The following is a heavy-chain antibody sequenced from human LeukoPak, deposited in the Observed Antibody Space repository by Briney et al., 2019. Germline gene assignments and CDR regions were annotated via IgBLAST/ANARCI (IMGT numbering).Heavy chain of an antibody. CDR1: GGTFSSYA. D-gene: IGHD1-1*01. Sequence: SVKVSCKASGGTFSSYAISWVRQAPGQGLEWMGGIIPIFGTANYAQKFQGRVTITADESTSTAYMELSSLRSEDTAVYYCARSLFPPHHNPYYYRDVGGKGPTAPVSS. J-gene: IGHJ6*03. CDR3: ARSLFPPHHNPYYYRDV. CDR2: IIPIFGTA. V-gene: IGHV1-69*13.